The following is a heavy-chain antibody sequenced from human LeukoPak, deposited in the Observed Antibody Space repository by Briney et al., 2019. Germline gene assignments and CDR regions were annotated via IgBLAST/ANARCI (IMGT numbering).Heavy chain of an antibody. Sequence: GGSLRLSCAASGFTISSNYMNWVRQAPGKGLEWVSGINWNGGSTGYADSVKGRFTISRDNAKNSLYLQMNSLRAEDTALYYCARAPYYYDSSGYSPSDYWGQGTLVTVSS. J-gene: IGHJ4*02. CDR3: ARAPYYYDSSGYSPSDY. CDR2: INWNGGST. CDR1: GFTISSNY. D-gene: IGHD3-22*01. V-gene: IGHV3-20*04.